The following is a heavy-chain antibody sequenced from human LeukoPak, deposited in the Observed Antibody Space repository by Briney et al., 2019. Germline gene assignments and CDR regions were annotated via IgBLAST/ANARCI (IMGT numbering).Heavy chain of an antibody. J-gene: IGHJ5*02. V-gene: IGHV3-66*01. CDR3: ARVAENA. D-gene: IGHD6-13*01. CDR1: GFTVSSNY. Sequence: GGSLRLSCAASGFTVSSNYMSWVRQAPGKGLEWVSIIYSDGSTYYADSVKGRFTISRDNSKNTLYLQMNSLRAEDTAVYYCARVAENAWGQGTLVTVSS. CDR2: IYSDGST.